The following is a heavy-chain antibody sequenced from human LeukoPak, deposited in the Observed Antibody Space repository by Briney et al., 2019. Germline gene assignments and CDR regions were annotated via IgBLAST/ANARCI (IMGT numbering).Heavy chain of an antibody. Sequence: SETLSLTCTVSGGSISGGSYYWSWIRQPAGKGLEWIGRIYASGSTNYNPSLNNRLTISLDTSKNQFSLKLSSVTAADTAVYYCARDFRGRYCSGGSCYSEADYWGQGTLATVSS. J-gene: IGHJ4*02. D-gene: IGHD2-15*01. CDR1: GGSISGGSYY. CDR2: IYASGST. V-gene: IGHV4-61*02. CDR3: ARDFRGRYCSGGSCYSEADY.